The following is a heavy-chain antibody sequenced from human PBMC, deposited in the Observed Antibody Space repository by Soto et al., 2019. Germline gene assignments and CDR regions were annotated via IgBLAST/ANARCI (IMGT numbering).Heavy chain of an antibody. Sequence: GGSLRLSCAASGFTFSSYAMSWVRQAPGKGLEWVSAISGSGGSTYYADSVKGRFTISRDNSKNTLYLQMNSLRAEDTALDYCAKRSREGYGSSTGCYAWAAPFDYWGQGTLVTVSS. J-gene: IGHJ4*02. CDR3: AKRSREGYGSSTGCYAWAAPFDY. CDR2: ISGSGGST. V-gene: IGHV3-23*01. CDR1: GFTFSSYA. D-gene: IGHD2-2*01.